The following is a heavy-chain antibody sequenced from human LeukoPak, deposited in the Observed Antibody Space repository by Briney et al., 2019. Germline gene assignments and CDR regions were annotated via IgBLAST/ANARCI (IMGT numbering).Heavy chain of an antibody. J-gene: IGHJ4*02. Sequence: SETLSLTCAVSGVSFNDYYWSWVRQTPGKGLEWIGEINHSGYTNDSPSLKSRATLSIDTSRKQFSLNLRSVSVADTGIYYCTRMTTGHDYWGQGTLVTVSS. V-gene: IGHV4-34*04. CDR2: INHSGYT. CDR3: TRMTTGHDY. CDR1: GVSFNDYY. D-gene: IGHD4-17*01.